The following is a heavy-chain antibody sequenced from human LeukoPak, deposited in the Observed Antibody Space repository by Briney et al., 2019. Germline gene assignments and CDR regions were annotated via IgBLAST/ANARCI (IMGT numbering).Heavy chain of an antibody. D-gene: IGHD3-22*01. CDR3: ARDLGWRDSSGSSDY. J-gene: IGHJ4*02. V-gene: IGHV1-69*04. Sequence: ASVTVSCKASGGTFSSYAISWVRQAPGQGLEWMGRIIPILGIANYAQKFQGRVTITADKSTSTAYMELSSLRSEDTAVYYCARDLGWRDSSGSSDYWGQGTLVTVSS. CDR1: GGTFSSYA. CDR2: IIPILGIA.